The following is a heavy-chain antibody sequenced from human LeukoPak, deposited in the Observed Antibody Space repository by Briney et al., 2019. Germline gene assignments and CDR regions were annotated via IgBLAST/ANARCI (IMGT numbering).Heavy chain of an antibody. J-gene: IGHJ5*02. Sequence: ASVKVSCKASGYTFTSYAMHWVRQAPGQGLEWMGWINPDSGGTKYAQKFQDRVTMTSDTSISTAYMELSRLRSDDTAVYYCARDHLLFRQPPNWFDPWGQGTLVTVSS. V-gene: IGHV1-2*02. CDR3: ARDHLLFRQPPNWFDP. D-gene: IGHD1-14*01. CDR1: GYTFTSYA. CDR2: INPDSGGT.